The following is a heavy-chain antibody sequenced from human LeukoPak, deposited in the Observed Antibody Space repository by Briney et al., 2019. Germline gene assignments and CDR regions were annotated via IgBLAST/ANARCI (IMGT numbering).Heavy chain of an antibody. V-gene: IGHV4-4*07. J-gene: IGHJ4*02. D-gene: IGHD6-13*01. CDR3: ARESPSYSSSFYFDY. CDR2: IYTSGDT. Sequence: SETLSLTCTVPGGSISSYYWSWIRQPAGKGREWIGRIYTSGDTNYNPSLKRRVTMSVATSKNRFSLKLSSVTAADTAVYYCARESPSYSSSFYFDYWGQGTLVTVSS. CDR1: GGSISSYY.